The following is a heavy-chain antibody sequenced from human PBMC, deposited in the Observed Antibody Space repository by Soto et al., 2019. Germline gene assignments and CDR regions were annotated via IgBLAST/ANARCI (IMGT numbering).Heavy chain of an antibody. J-gene: IGHJ6*02. Sequence: QVQLQESGPGLVKPSETLSLTCTVSGGSISTYYWSWIRQPPGKGLEWIGYIYYSGSTNYNPSLKSRVTISVDTSKNQFSLKLSSVTAADTAVYYCARVGYEWGIETYYYYGMDVWGQGTTVTVSS. D-gene: IGHD1-26*01. V-gene: IGHV4-59*01. CDR2: IYYSGST. CDR3: ARVGYEWGIETYYYYGMDV. CDR1: GGSISTYY.